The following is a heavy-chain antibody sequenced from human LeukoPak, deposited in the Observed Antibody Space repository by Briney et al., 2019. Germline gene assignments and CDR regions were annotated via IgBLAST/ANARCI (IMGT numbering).Heavy chain of an antibody. CDR1: GGSFSGYY. Sequence: SETLSLTCAVYGGSFSGYYWSWIRQLPGKGLEWIGEINHSGSTNYNPSLKSRVTISVDTSKNQFSLKLSSVTAADTAVYYCARDGDSVGPHYFDYWGQGTLVTVSS. CDR2: INHSGST. D-gene: IGHD5/OR15-5a*01. J-gene: IGHJ4*02. V-gene: IGHV4-34*01. CDR3: ARDGDSVGPHYFDY.